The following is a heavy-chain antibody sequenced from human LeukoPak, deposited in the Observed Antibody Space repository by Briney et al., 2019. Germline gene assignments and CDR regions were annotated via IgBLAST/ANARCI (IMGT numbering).Heavy chain of an antibody. D-gene: IGHD3-10*01. CDR1: GFTFSSYW. CDR2: INSDGSST. J-gene: IGHJ4*02. Sequence: GGSLRLSCAASGFTFSSYWMHWVRQAPGKGLVWVSRINSDGSSTRYADSVKGRFTISRDDAKNSVYLQMNSLRDEDTAVYYCASDGTPLRVGEVYFDNWGQGTLVTVSS. CDR3: ASDGTPLRVGEVYFDN. V-gene: IGHV3-74*01.